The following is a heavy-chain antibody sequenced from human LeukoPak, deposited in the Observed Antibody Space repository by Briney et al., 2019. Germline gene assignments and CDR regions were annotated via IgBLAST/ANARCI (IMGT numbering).Heavy chain of an antibody. CDR2: ISAYNGNT. V-gene: IGHV1-18*01. CDR3: ARGGRYCSSTSCYGRGVNWFDP. CDR1: GYTFTSYG. Sequence: ASVKVSCKASGYTFTSYGISWVRQAPGQGLEWMGWISAYNGNTNYAQKLQGRVTMTTDTSTSTAYMELRSLRSDDTAVYYCARGGRYCSSTSCYGRGVNWFDPWGKGTLSPSPQ. D-gene: IGHD2-2*01. J-gene: IGHJ5*02.